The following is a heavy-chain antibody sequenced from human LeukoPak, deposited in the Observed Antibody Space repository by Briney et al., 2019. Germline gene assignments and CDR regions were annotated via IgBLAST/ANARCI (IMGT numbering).Heavy chain of an antibody. D-gene: IGHD1-26*01. Sequence: ASVKVSCKTSGYTFTDYYMHWVRQAPGQGLEWMGWINPNSGGTNYPQNFQGRVTMTRDTSITTLYMELSRLRSDDTAIYYCARGALKWEPLSPFDYWGQGTLVTVSS. CDR3: ARGALKWEPLSPFDY. V-gene: IGHV1-2*02. CDR2: INPNSGGT. J-gene: IGHJ4*02. CDR1: GYTFTDYY.